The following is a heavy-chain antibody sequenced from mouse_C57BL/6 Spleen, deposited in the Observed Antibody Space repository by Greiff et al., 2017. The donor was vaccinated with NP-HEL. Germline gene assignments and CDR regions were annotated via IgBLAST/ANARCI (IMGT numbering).Heavy chain of an antibody. CDR1: GFTFSDYG. Sequence: EVMLVESGGGLVKPGGSLKLSCAASGFTFSDYGMHWVRQAPEKGLEWVAYISSGSSTIYYADTVKGRFTISRDNAKNTLFLQMTSLRSEDTAMYYCARPYYGYDGYYFDHWGQGTTLTVSS. CDR3: ARPYYGYDGYYFDH. V-gene: IGHV5-17*01. D-gene: IGHD2-2*01. CDR2: ISSGSSTI. J-gene: IGHJ2*01.